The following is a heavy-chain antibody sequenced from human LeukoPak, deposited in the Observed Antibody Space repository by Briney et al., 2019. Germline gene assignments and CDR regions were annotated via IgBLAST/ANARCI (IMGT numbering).Heavy chain of an antibody. V-gene: IGHV4-34*01. Sequence: SETLSLTCAVYGGSFSGYYWSWIRQPPGKGLEWIGEINHSGSTNYNPSLKSRATISVDTSKNQFSLKLSSVTAADTAVYYCARVIGGGNLWALYFDYWGQGTLVTVSS. D-gene: IGHD4-23*01. J-gene: IGHJ4*02. CDR2: INHSGST. CDR1: GGSFSGYY. CDR3: ARVIGGGNLWALYFDY.